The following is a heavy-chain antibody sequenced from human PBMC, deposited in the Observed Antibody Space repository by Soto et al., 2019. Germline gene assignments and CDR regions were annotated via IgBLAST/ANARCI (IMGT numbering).Heavy chain of an antibody. CDR1: GFTVSSNY. Sequence: EVQLVESGGGLVQPGGSLRLSCAASGFTVSSNYMSWVRQAPGKGLEWVSVIYSGGSTYYADSVKVRFTISRDNSKNTLYLQMNSMRAEDTAVYYCAREQLAVAGTAMGYWGQGTLVTVSS. V-gene: IGHV3-66*01. J-gene: IGHJ4*02. CDR3: AREQLAVAGTAMGY. CDR2: IYSGGST. D-gene: IGHD6-19*01.